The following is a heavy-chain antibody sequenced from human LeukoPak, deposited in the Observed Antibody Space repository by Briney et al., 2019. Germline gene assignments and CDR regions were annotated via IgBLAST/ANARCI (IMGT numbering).Heavy chain of an antibody. D-gene: IGHD3-3*01. J-gene: IGHJ6*02. V-gene: IGHV3-30-3*01. CDR2: ISYDGSNK. CDR3: ARAATSYYDFWSGYYIGGYYGMDV. Sequence: GGSLRLSCAASGFTFSSYAMHWVRQAPGKGLEWVAVISYDGSNKYYADSVKGRFTISRDNSKNTLYLQMNSLRAEDTAVYYCARAATSYYDFWSGYYIGGYYGMDVWGQGTTVTVSS. CDR1: GFTFSSYA.